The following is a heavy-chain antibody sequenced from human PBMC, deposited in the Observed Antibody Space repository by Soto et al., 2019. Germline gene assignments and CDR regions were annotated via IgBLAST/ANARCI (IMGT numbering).Heavy chain of an antibody. CDR3: AHIWLQDFDWLLRFDY. CDR1: GFSLSTSGVG. D-gene: IGHD3-9*01. CDR2: IYWNDDK. Sequence: QITLKESGPTLVKPTQTLTLTCTFSGFSLSTSGVGVGWIRQPPGKALEWLALIYWNDDKRYSPSLKSRLTNTKDTSKNQVVITMTNMDPVDTATYYCAHIWLQDFDWLLRFDYWGQGTLVTVSS. J-gene: IGHJ4*02. V-gene: IGHV2-5*01.